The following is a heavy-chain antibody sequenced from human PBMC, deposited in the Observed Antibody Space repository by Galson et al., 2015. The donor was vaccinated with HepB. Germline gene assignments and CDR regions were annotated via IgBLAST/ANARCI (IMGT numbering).Heavy chain of an antibody. D-gene: IGHD3-3*01. J-gene: IGHJ4*02. V-gene: IGHV3-23*01. CDR2: LSASGVDT. CDR1: GFTLGNYI. Sequence: SLRLSCAASGFTLGNYIMGWVRQAPGKGLEWVSVLSASGVDTYYAVSGKGRFTISRDNSKNTVYLQMNSLRAEDTALYYCTKRDLVFGVVIYWGQGTLVTVSS. CDR3: TKRDLVFGVVIY.